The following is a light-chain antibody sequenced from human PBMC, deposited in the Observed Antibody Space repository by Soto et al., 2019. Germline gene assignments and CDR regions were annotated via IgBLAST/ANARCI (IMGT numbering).Light chain of an antibody. CDR3: MEGTHWPYT. J-gene: IGKJ2*01. Sequence: EVVMTQSPLSLPVTLGQPASISCRSSQGLLHSNGDTFLSWFQQRPGQSPMRLIYQVSNRDSGVPDRFSGRGSGTDFTLKISRVEAKDVGIYYCMEGTHWPYTFGHGTKLDI. CDR1: QGLLHSNGDTF. CDR2: QVS. V-gene: IGKV2-30*02.